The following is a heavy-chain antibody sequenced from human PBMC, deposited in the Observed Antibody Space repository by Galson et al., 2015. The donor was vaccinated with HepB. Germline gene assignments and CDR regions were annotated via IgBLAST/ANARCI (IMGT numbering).Heavy chain of an antibody. CDR1: GFTFSSYW. Sequence: SLRLSCAASGFTFSSYWMNWVRQAPGKGLEWVANIKRDGSEKYYVDSLKGRFSISRDNARNSLYLQMNSLRAEDTAVYYCMTGHYGPGHGGQGTLVTVSS. CDR3: MTGHYGPGH. J-gene: IGHJ4*02. CDR2: IKRDGSEK. D-gene: IGHD4-17*01. V-gene: IGHV3-7*03.